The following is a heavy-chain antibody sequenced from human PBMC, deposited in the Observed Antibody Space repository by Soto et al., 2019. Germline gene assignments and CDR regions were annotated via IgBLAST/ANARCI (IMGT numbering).Heavy chain of an antibody. Sequence: QLQLVQSGAEVERPGSSVKVSCKASGGTFSNYPITWVRRAPGQGLEWLGGIIPIFGKADYTQKFQGRVTITADEPTSTAYMEISSLRSEDTAVYYCASGGEYYDENLPHYYFFGMHVWGPGTTVTVSS. J-gene: IGHJ6*02. V-gene: IGHV1-69*01. D-gene: IGHD3-16*01. CDR2: IIPIFGKA. CDR1: GGTFSNYP. CDR3: ASGGEYYDENLPHYYFFGMHV.